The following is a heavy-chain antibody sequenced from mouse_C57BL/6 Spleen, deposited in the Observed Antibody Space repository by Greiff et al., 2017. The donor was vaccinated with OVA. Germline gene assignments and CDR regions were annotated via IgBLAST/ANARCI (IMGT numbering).Heavy chain of an antibody. V-gene: IGHV7-3*01. CDR3: ARSRQLRLYFDY. CDR1: GFTFTDYY. CDR2: IRNKANGYTT. D-gene: IGHD3-2*02. J-gene: IGHJ2*01. Sequence: DVHLVESGGGLVQPGGSLSLSCAASGFTFTDYYMSWVRQPPGKALEWLGFIRNKANGYTTEYSASVKGRFTISRDNSQSILYLQMNALRAEDSATYYCARSRQLRLYFDYWGQGTTLTVSS.